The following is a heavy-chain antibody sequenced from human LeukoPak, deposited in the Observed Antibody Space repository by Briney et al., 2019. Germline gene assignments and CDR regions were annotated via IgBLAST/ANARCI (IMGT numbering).Heavy chain of an antibody. CDR1: GGSISSSSYY. V-gene: IGHV4-39*01. D-gene: IGHD3-22*01. CDR2: IYYSGST. J-gene: IGHJ4*02. Sequence: PSQTLSLTCTVSGGSISSSSYYWGWIRQPRVTGLEWIGSIYYSGSTYYNPSLKSRVTISVDTSKNQFSLKLSSVTAADTAVYYCARHWGEFDSSGYYDYWGQGTLVTVSS. CDR3: ARHWGEFDSSGYYDY.